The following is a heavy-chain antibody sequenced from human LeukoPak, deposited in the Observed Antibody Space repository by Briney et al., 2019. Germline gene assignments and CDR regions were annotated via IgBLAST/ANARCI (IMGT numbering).Heavy chain of an antibody. Sequence: SETLSLTCTVSGGSITTYDWSWSWVRQPPGRGLEWIGYMSYSGSTTYNPSLESRVTIAVDTSENQFSLKLSSVTAADTAVYYCARGRVTTLDYWGQGTLVTVSS. CDR2: MSYSGST. CDR1: GGSITTYD. V-gene: IGHV4-59*01. CDR3: ARGRVTTLDY. D-gene: IGHD4-17*01. J-gene: IGHJ4*02.